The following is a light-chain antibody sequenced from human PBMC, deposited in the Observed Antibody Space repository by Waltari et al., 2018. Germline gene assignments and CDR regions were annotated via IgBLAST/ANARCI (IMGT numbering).Light chain of an antibody. J-gene: IGLJ3*02. CDR1: SGNIAANY. Sequence: FLLTQPHSVSESPGETVTISCTRNSGNIAANYVPWFQQRPGRSPTPVIYEDNHRPSGVPDRYSASVDTSSNSASLTISGLKTEDEADYYCQSYDGTIWVFGGGNKLTVL. V-gene: IGLV6-57*01. CDR2: EDN. CDR3: QSYDGTIWV.